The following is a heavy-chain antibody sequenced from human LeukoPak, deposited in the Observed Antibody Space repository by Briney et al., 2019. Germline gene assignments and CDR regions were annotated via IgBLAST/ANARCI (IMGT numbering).Heavy chain of an antibody. CDR3: ARDRAYCSGDTCYNHRFDN. CDR1: GYTFTDYY. Sequence: GASVKVSCKASGYTFTDYYLHWVRQAPGQGLEWMGWINPNSGDINFAQNFQGRVTMTSDTSISTVYMELSSLRSDDTAVYYCARDRAYCSGDTCYNHRFDNWGQGTLVTVSS. D-gene: IGHD2-15*01. V-gene: IGHV1-2*02. J-gene: IGHJ4*02. CDR2: INPNSGDI.